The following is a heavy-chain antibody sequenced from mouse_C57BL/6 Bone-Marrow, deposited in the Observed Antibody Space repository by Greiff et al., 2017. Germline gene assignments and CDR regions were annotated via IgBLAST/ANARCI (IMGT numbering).Heavy chain of an antibody. CDR3: ARDRLLRDYAMDY. Sequence: QVQLQQPGAELVRPGSSVKLSCKASGYTFTSYWMDWVKQRPGQGLEWIGNIYPSDSETHYNQKFKDKATLTVDKSSSTAYMQLSSLTSEDSAVYYWARDRLLRDYAMDYWGQGTSVTVSS. V-gene: IGHV1-61*01. CDR2: IYPSDSET. J-gene: IGHJ4*01. D-gene: IGHD1-1*02. CDR1: GYTFTSYW.